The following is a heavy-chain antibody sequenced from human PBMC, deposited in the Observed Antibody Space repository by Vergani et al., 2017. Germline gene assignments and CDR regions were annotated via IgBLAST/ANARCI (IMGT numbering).Heavy chain of an antibody. J-gene: IGHJ5*02. CDR3: ARGEGSWSNNWFDP. Sequence: QLQLQESGPGLVKPSETLSLTCTVSGGSISSSSYYWGWIRQPPGKGLEWIGSIYYSGSTYYNPSLKSRVTMSVDTSKNQFSLKLSSVTAADTAVYYCARGEGSWSNNWFDPWGQGTLVTVSS. D-gene: IGHD3-10*01. CDR1: GGSISSSSYY. V-gene: IGHV4-39*07. CDR2: IYYSGST.